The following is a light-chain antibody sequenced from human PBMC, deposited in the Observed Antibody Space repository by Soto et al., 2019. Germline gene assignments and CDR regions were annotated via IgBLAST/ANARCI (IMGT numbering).Light chain of an antibody. V-gene: IGKV3-20*01. Sequence: SXXXXATLSCRASQRVSARYLAWYQQKPGQAPRLLVYGASSRATGIPDRFSGSGSGTDFTLTISRLEPEDFAVYYCXQYGSSGTXGQGTKVDI. J-gene: IGKJ1*01. CDR3: XQYGSSGT. CDR2: GAS. CDR1: QRVSARY.